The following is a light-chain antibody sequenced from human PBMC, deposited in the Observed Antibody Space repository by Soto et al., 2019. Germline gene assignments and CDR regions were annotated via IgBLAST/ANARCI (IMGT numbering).Light chain of an antibody. CDR2: EVS. Sequence: QSALTKPPSASGSPGQSVTISCTGTSSDVGGYNYVSWYQQHPGKAPKLMIYEVSKRPSGVPDRFSGSKSGNTAALTVSGLQAEDEADYYCSSYAGSNNLGVFGTWTKLTVL. V-gene: IGLV2-8*01. CDR3: SSYAGSNNLGV. CDR1: SSDVGGYNY. J-gene: IGLJ1*01.